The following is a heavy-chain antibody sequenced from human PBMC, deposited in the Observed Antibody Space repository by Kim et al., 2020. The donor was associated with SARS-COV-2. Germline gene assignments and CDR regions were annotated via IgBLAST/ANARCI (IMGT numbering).Heavy chain of an antibody. D-gene: IGHD3-10*01. Sequence: GGSLRLSCSVSGFTFSSYAMHWVRQTPGKGLEYVSTITSDGDTTYYTDSVKGRFTISRDNSKNTLYLQMSSLRAEDTSVYYCVKARGGNYFRGGFDYWGQGTLVSVSS. CDR1: GFTFSSYA. J-gene: IGHJ4*02. CDR3: VKARGGNYFRGGFDY. V-gene: IGHV3-64D*09. CDR2: ITSDGDTT.